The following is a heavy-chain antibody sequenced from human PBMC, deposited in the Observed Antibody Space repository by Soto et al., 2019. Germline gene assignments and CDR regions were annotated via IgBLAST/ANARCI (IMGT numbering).Heavy chain of an antibody. CDR1: GFTFSSYE. D-gene: IGHD3-10*01. J-gene: IGHJ5*02. CDR3: ARGGEVWFGELLGNWFDP. CDR2: ISSSGSTI. Sequence: GESLKISCAASGFTFSSYEMNWVRQAPGKGLEWVSYISSSGSTIYYADSVKGRFTISRDNAKNSLYLQMNSLRAEDTAVYYCARGGEVWFGELLGNWFDPWGQGTLVTVSS. V-gene: IGHV3-48*03.